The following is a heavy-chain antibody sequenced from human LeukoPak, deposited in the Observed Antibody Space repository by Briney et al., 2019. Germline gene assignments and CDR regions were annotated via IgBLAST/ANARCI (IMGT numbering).Heavy chain of an antibody. Sequence: GGSLRLSCAASGFNFSRYWMHWVRQAPGKGLVWVSRINSDGSSTSDGSSTSYADSVKGRITISRDNAKNTLYLQMNSLRAEATAVYSCARGAYGGNFFGHWGQGTLVTVSS. CDR1: GFNFSRYW. V-gene: IGHV3-74*01. CDR3: ARGAYGGNFFGH. J-gene: IGHJ4*02. CDR2: INSDGSSTSDGSST. D-gene: IGHD4-23*01.